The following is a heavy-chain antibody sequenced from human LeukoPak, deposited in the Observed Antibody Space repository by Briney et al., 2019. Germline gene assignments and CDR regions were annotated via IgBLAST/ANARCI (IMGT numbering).Heavy chain of an antibody. Sequence: PSETLSLTCTVSGGSISSGGYYWSWIRQHPGKGLEWIGYIYYSGSTYYNPSLKSRDTISVDTSKNQFSLKLSSVTAADTAVYYCARDRKHSYVYFDYWGQGTLVTVSS. CDR3: ARDRKHSYVYFDY. D-gene: IGHD1-14*01. V-gene: IGHV4-31*03. CDR2: IYYSGST. J-gene: IGHJ4*02. CDR1: GGSISSGGYY.